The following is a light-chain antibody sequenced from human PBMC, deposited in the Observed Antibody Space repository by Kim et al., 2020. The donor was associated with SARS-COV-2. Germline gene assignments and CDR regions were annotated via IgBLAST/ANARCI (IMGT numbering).Light chain of an antibody. Sequence: ASVTDRVTITCRASQSISNSLGWYQQKAGGAPKLLIYDVSRLKTGVPTRFSGSGSGTEFTLTIDSLQPDDVATYYCQQYSYFSLTFGQGTKVDIK. CDR2: DVS. CDR3: QQYSYFSLT. J-gene: IGKJ1*01. CDR1: QSISNS. V-gene: IGKV1-5*01.